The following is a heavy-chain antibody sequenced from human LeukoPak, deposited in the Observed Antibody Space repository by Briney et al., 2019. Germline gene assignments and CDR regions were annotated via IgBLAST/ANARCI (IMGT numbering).Heavy chain of an antibody. J-gene: IGHJ4*02. Sequence: GGSLRLSCAASGFTFSSYWMSWVRQAPGKGLEWVANIKYDGSEKYSVDSVRGRFTISRDNAKNSLYLQVTSLRAEDTAVYYCAGDRGQLPYWGQGTLVTVSS. CDR1: GFTFSSYW. CDR3: AGDRGQLPY. D-gene: IGHD2-2*01. CDR2: IKYDGSEK. V-gene: IGHV3-7*03.